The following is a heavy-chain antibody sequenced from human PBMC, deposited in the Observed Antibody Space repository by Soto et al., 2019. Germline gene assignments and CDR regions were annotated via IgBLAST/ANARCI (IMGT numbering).Heavy chain of an antibody. D-gene: IGHD2-8*01. V-gene: IGHV3-21*02. CDR1: GFTFSSYM. CDR2: ISTGSSYI. J-gene: IGHJ5*02. CDR3: VRDSLMRTS. Sequence: EVLLVESGGGLVKPGGSLRLSCAGSGFTFSSYMMNWVRQAPGKGLEWVASISTGSSYIYYADALKGRFTISRDDAKTSVYLQMNRLRDEDTGVYYCVRDSLMRTSWGQGTRVTVSS.